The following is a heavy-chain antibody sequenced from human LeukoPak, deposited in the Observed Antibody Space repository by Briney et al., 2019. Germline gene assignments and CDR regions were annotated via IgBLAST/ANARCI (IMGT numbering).Heavy chain of an antibody. J-gene: IGHJ6*03. V-gene: IGHV3-66*01. CDR2: IYSGGST. D-gene: IGHD6-13*01. CDR1: GFTVSSNY. Sequence: GGPLRLSCAASGFTVSSNYMSWVRQAPGKGLEWVSVIYSGGSTYYADSVKGRFTISRDNSKNTLYLQMNSLRAEDTAVYYCARLGGRRLSGTGDYYYYYYMDVWGKGTTVTISS. CDR3: ARLGGRRLSGTGDYYYYYYMDV.